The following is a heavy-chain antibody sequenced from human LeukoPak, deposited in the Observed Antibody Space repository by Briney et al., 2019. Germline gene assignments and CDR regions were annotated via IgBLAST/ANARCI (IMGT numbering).Heavy chain of an antibody. D-gene: IGHD6-13*01. Sequence: GGSLRLSCAASGFTFSSYSMNWVRQAPGKGLEWVSYISSSSSTIYYADSVKGRFTISRDNAKNSLYLQMNSLRAEDTAVYYCARGSMRRAGDSPRGFDYWGQGTLVTVSS. J-gene: IGHJ4*02. V-gene: IGHV3-48*01. CDR3: ARGSMRRAGDSPRGFDY. CDR1: GFTFSSYS. CDR2: ISSSSSTI.